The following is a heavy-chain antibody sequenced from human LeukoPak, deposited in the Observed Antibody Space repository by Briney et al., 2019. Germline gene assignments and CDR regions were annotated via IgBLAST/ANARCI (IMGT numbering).Heavy chain of an antibody. D-gene: IGHD6-13*01. CDR1: GVSISRYY. J-gene: IGHJ4*02. Sequence: AETLSLTCTVSGVSISRYYWSWIRQPPGKGLEWIGYIYYTGSTTYNPSLKSRVTISLDTSKNQFSLRLNSVTAADTAVYYCARDRPGGSSLDYWGQGTLVTVSS. V-gene: IGHV4-59*01. CDR3: ARDRPGGSSLDY. CDR2: IYYTGST.